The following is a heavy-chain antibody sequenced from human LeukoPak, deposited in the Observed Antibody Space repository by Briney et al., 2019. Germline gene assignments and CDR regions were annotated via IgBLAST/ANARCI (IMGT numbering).Heavy chain of an antibody. V-gene: IGHV3-21*01. CDR3: TRGHSGSYQRTDAFDV. J-gene: IGHJ3*01. Sequence: GGSLGLSCAASGFTFGACSMNWVRQAPGKGLEWVSSIDYSSGYIYYADSMKGRFTVSRDNAQNSMHLQMNSLRADDTAVYYCTRGHSGSYQRTDAFDVWGQGTMVTVSS. CDR1: GFTFGACS. D-gene: IGHD1-26*01. CDR2: IDYSSGYI.